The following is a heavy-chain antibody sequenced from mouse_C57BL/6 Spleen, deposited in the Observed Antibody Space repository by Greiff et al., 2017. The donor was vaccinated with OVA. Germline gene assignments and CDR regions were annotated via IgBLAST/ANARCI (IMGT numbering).Heavy chain of an antibody. CDR3: ARGDYCGSSYYAMDY. D-gene: IGHD1-3*01. CDR2: IYPGSGST. Sequence: QVQLQQPGAELVKPGASVKMSCKASGYTFTSYWITWVKQRPGQGLEWIGDIYPGSGSTNYNEKFKSKATLTVDTSSSTAYMQLSSLTSEDSAVYYCARGDYCGSSYYAMDYWGQGTSVTVSS. V-gene: IGHV1-55*01. J-gene: IGHJ4*01. CDR1: GYTFTSYW.